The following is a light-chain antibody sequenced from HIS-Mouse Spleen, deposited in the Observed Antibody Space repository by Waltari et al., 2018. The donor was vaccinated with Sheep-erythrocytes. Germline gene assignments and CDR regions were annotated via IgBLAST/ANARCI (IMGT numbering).Light chain of an antibody. Sequence: QSALTQPPSASGSTGQSVTISCTGTSSDVGGYNFVSVYQQHPGKAPKLMIYEVSKRPSGVPDRFSGSKSGNTASLTVSGLQAEDEADYYCSSYAGSNNLVFGGGTKLTVL. CDR1: SSDVGGYNF. CDR3: SSYAGSNNLV. CDR2: EVS. J-gene: IGLJ2*01. V-gene: IGLV2-8*01.